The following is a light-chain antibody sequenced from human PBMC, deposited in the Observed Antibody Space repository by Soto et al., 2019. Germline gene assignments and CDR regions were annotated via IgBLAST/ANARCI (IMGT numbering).Light chain of an antibody. Sequence: DIKMTQSPSSLSAAVGDRVTISCQASQDISNSLNWYQQKSGKAPELLIYNAANLDTGVPSRFRGSGSGTHFTFTISSLQPEDTATYYCQHDDNLPPTFGPGTRVDIK. CDR3: QHDDNLPPT. CDR1: QDISNS. CDR2: NAA. J-gene: IGKJ3*01. V-gene: IGKV1-33*01.